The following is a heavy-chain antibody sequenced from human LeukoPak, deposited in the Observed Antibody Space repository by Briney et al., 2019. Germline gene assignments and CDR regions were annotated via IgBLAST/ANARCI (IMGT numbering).Heavy chain of an antibody. CDR2: ITGSGQTA. V-gene: IGHV3-23*01. D-gene: IGHD3-22*01. Sequence: GGSLRLSCAASGYTFTNYAITWVPQAPGKGLEWVSSITGSGQTAYYADSVKGRFTASRDNSKNTLFLQMSSLRAEDTAIYYCAKEVLVVIESYFDSWGQGTLVTVSS. CDR1: GYTFTNYA. J-gene: IGHJ4*02. CDR3: AKEVLVVIESYFDS.